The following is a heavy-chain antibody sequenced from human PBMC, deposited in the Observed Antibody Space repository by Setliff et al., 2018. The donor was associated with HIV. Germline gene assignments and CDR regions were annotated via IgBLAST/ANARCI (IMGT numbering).Heavy chain of an antibody. V-gene: IGHV4-4*08. CDR3: ARELGASPHDVFDI. CDR2: IYTGGST. Sequence: PSETLSLTCTVSGGSISGFHWSWIRQSPGKGLEWIGYIYTGGSTNYNPSLKSRVTISVDTSKRQFSLKLNSVTAADTAVYYCARELGASPHDVFDIWGQGTMVTVSS. CDR1: GGSISGFH. D-gene: IGHD3-16*01. J-gene: IGHJ3*02.